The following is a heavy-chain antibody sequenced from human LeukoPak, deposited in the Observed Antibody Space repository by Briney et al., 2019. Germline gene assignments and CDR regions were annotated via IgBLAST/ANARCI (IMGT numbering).Heavy chain of an antibody. CDR2: ISTSSIYI. CDR3: ARATYGDYVGY. D-gene: IGHD4-17*01. Sequence: GGSLRLSCAASGFTFSRYTMNWVRQAPGKGLEWVSSISTSSIYIYYADSVKGRFTISRDNAKNSLYLQMNSLRAEDTAVYYCARATYGDYVGYWGQGTLVTVSS. V-gene: IGHV3-21*01. CDR1: GFTFSRYT. J-gene: IGHJ4*02.